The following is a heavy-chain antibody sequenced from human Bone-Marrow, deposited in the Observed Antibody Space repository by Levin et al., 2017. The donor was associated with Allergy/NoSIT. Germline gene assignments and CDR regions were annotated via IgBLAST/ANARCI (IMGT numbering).Heavy chain of an antibody. J-gene: IGHJ4*02. V-gene: IGHV3-23*01. Sequence: GGSLRLSCAASGFTFSTYAMSWVRQAPGKGLEWVSSITGTGDNTHFADSVKGRFTISRDNSKNTLYLQMNSLRAEDTAVYYCATRYCTTTRCFRIYWGQGALVTVSS. D-gene: IGHD2-2*01. CDR1: GFTFSTYA. CDR3: ATRYCTTTRCFRIY. CDR2: ITGTGDNT.